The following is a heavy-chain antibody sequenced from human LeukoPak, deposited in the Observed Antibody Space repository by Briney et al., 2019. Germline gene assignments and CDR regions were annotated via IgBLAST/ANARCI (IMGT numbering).Heavy chain of an antibody. CDR2: INHSGST. D-gene: IGHD3-10*01. Sequence: SETLSLTCAVYGGSFSGYYWSWIRQPPGKGLEWIGEINHSGSTNYNPSLKSRVTISVDTSKNQFSLKLSSVTAADTAVYCCARGLGSGSYYLYYYYGMDVWGQGTTVTVSS. CDR3: ARGLGSGSYYLYYYYGMDV. J-gene: IGHJ6*02. CDR1: GGSFSGYY. V-gene: IGHV4-34*01.